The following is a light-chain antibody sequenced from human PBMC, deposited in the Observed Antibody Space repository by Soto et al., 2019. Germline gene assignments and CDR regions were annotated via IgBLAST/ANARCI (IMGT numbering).Light chain of an antibody. Sequence: QSVLTQPPSASGTPGQRVTISCSGSSSKIGSNTVNWYQQLPGTAPKLLIYSNNQRPSGVPDRFSGSKSGTSASLAISGLQSEDEADYYCAAWDDSLNGQVFGTGTKATVL. V-gene: IGLV1-44*01. CDR1: SSKIGSNT. J-gene: IGLJ1*01. CDR3: AAWDDSLNGQV. CDR2: SNN.